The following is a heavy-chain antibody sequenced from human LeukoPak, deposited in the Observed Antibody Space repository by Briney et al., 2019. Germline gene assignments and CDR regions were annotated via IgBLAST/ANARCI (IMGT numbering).Heavy chain of an antibody. CDR1: GFTFSSYS. Sequence: PGGSLRLSCAASGFTFSSYSMNWVRQAPGKGLEWVSSISSSSRYIYYADSVKGRFTISRDNAKNSLYLQMNSLRAEDTAVYYCARAGLGIPYFDYWGQGTLVTVSS. V-gene: IGHV3-21*01. J-gene: IGHJ4*02. CDR3: ARAGLGIPYFDY. D-gene: IGHD7-27*01. CDR2: ISSSSRYI.